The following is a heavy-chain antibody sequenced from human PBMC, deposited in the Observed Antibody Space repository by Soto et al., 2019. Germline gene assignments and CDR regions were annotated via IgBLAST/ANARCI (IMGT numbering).Heavy chain of an antibody. CDR2: IHYSGGT. Sequence: PSETLSLTCSVSGDSIRGYYWSWIRQPPGKGLEWIGDIHYSGGTYYNPSLKSRVTMSVDTSNNQFSLRLNSVTAADTAVYYCARTTRVAVAGTRKGWFDPWGQGSLVTVSS. D-gene: IGHD6-19*01. CDR1: GDSIRGYY. CDR3: ARTTRVAVAGTRKGWFDP. V-gene: IGHV4-59*01. J-gene: IGHJ5*02.